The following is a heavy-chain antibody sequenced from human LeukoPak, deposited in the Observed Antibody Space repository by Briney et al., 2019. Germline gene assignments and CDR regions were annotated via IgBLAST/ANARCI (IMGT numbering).Heavy chain of an antibody. CDR3: ARDIIAVAGRGCDY. V-gene: IGHV3-30-3*01. CDR1: GFTFSSYA. Sequence: GGSLRLSCAASGFTFSSYAMPWVRQAPGKGLEWVAVISYDGSNKYYADSVKGRFTISRDNSKNTLYLQMNSLRAEDTAVYYCARDIIAVAGRGCDYWGQGTLVTVSS. CDR2: ISYDGSNK. J-gene: IGHJ4*02. D-gene: IGHD6-19*01.